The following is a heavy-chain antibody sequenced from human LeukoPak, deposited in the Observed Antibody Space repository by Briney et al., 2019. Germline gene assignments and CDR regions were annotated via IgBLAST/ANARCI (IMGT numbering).Heavy chain of an antibody. V-gene: IGHV1-46*01. CDR1: GYTFTSYY. CDR2: INPSGGST. J-gene: IGHJ4*02. Sequence: ASVKVSCKASGYTFTSYYMHWVRQAPGQGLEWMGIINPSGGSTSYAQKFQGRVTMTRDMSTSTVYMELSSLRSEDTAVYYCAKDGDMLTDYYVHEYDYWGQGTLVTVSS. CDR3: AKDGDMLTDYYVHEYDY. D-gene: IGHD3-9*01.